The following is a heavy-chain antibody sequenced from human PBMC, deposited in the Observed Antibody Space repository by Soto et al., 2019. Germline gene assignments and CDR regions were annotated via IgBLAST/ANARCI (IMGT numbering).Heavy chain of an antibody. CDR3: AKGRKYCSGGSCYFFYFDY. CDR1: GFTFSSYG. J-gene: IGHJ4*02. CDR2: ISYDGSNK. V-gene: IGHV3-30*18. Sequence: GGSLRLSCAASGFTFSSYGMHWVRQAPGKGLEWVAVISYDGSNKYYADSVKGRFTISRDNSKNTLYLQMNSLRAEDTAVYYCAKGRKYCSGGSCYFFYFDYWGQGTLVTVSS. D-gene: IGHD2-15*01.